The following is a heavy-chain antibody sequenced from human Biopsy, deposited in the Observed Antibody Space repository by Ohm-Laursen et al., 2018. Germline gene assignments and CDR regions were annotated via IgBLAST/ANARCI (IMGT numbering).Heavy chain of an antibody. V-gene: IGHV4-39*01. J-gene: IGHJ5*02. CDR3: VRHALRLGPKKNWFDT. D-gene: IGHD3-16*01. Sequence: TLSLTCAVSGDSISSSNFYWAWIRQPPGKGLEWIGSMHNSGSTYYNPSLKSRVTISIDASKNQFSLKLISVTAADTTVYYCVRHALRLGPKKNWFDTWGQGTLVTVSS. CDR2: MHNSGST. CDR1: GDSISSSNFY.